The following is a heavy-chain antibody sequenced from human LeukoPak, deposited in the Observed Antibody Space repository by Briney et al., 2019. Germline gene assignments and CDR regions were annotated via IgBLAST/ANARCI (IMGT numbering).Heavy chain of an antibody. D-gene: IGHD3-10*01. Sequence: PSETLSLTCTVSGGSFSSYYWTWIRQPPGKGLEWIGYIDHSGSTNYNPSLKSRVTISVDTSKNQFSLKLSSVTAADTAVYYCARRPMVRRGPATDPWGQGTLVTVSS. CDR3: ARRPMVRRGPATDP. V-gene: IGHV4-59*12. CDR2: IDHSGST. CDR1: GGSFSSYY. J-gene: IGHJ5*02.